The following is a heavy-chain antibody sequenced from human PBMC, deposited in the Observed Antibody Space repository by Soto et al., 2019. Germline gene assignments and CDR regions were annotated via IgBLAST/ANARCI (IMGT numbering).Heavy chain of an antibody. J-gene: IGHJ6*02. CDR3: AGGMAIYDYYGMDV. Sequence: QVQLVQSGAEVKKPGASVKVSCKASGYTFTSYYMHWVRQAPGQGLEWMGIINPSGGSTSYAQKCQGRVTMTRDKSTRTVYMELGSLRSEDTAVYYCAGGMAIYDYYGMDVWGQGTTVTVSS. V-gene: IGHV1-46*01. CDR2: INPSGGST. CDR1: GYTFTSYY. D-gene: IGHD2-2*02.